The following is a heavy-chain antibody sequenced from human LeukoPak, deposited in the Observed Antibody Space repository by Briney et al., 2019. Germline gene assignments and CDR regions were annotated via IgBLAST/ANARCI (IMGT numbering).Heavy chain of an antibody. V-gene: IGHV4-39*07. CDR2: IYYSGST. CDR3: ARGSLWFGESLLP. Sequence: SETLSLTCTVSGGSISSYYWGWIRQPPGKGLEWIGSIYYSGSTYYNPSLKSRVTISVDTSKNQFSLKLSSVTAADTAVYYCARGSLWFGESLLPWGQGTLVTVSS. J-gene: IGHJ5*02. CDR1: GGSISSYY. D-gene: IGHD3-10*01.